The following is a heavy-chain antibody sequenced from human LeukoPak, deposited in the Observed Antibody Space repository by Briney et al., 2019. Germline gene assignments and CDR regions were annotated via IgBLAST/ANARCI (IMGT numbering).Heavy chain of an antibody. CDR1: GFTVSSNY. CDR3: ARDAPLAYYGDYSMSFDY. CDR2: ISSSGSTI. J-gene: IGHJ4*02. Sequence: GGSLRLSCAASGFTVSSNYMSWVRQAPGKGLEWVSYISSSGSTIYYADSVKGRFTISRDNAKNSLYLQMNSLRAEDTAVYYCARDAPLAYYGDYSMSFDYWGQGTLVTVSS. D-gene: IGHD4-17*01. V-gene: IGHV3-11*04.